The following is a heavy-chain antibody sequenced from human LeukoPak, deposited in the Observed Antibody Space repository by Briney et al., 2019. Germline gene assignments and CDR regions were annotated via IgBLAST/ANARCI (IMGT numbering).Heavy chain of an antibody. J-gene: IGHJ3*02. Sequence: PGGSLRLSCAASGFTFSSYSMNWVRQAPGKGLEWVSSISSSSSYIYYADSVKGRFTISRDNAKNSLYLQMNSLRAEDTAVYYCARDFPSNPDDAFDIWGQGTMVTVSS. V-gene: IGHV3-21*01. CDR2: ISSSSSYI. CDR1: GFTFSSYS. D-gene: IGHD1-14*01. CDR3: ARDFPSNPDDAFDI.